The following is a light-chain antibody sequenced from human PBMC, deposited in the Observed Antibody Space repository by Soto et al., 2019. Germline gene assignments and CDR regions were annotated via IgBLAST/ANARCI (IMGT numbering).Light chain of an antibody. CDR3: QQYHSWPA. CDR2: GSA. V-gene: IGKV3-15*01. J-gene: IGKJ1*01. Sequence: EIVMTQSPSTLSVSPGERTTLSCRASQSVFSSLAWYQQRPGQAPRLLIYGSATRATGIPDRFSGSGSGTEFTLTISXLQSEDSAVYYCQQYHSWPAFGQGTKVDTK. CDR1: QSVFSS.